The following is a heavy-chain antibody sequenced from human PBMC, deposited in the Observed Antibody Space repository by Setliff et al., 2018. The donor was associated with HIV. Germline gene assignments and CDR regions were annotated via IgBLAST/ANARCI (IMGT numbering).Heavy chain of an antibody. CDR3: ARSDSGTYPDAFNI. V-gene: IGHV5-51*01. D-gene: IGHD1-26*01. CDR1: GYSFTSYW. CDR2: IYPDDSVT. Sequence: GESLKLSCKGSGYSFTSYWIGWVRQMPGKGLEWMGIIYPDDSVTRYSPSFQGQVTISADKSISTAYLHWSSLKASDSAMYFCARSDSGTYPDAFNIWGQGTMVTVSS. J-gene: IGHJ3*02.